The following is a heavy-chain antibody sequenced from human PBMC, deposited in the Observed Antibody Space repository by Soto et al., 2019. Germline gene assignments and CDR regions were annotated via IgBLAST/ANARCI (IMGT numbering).Heavy chain of an antibody. V-gene: IGHV4-59*01. CDR3: ARGGGNFDY. J-gene: IGHJ4*02. CDR2: IDYSGNT. Sequence: TSETLSLTCTVSGGSISSYYWSWIRQPPGKGLEWIGYIDYSGNTNYNPSLRSRVTISVDTSKNQLSLKLSSVTAADTALYYCARGGGNFDYWGQGTLVTVSS. CDR1: GGSISSYY. D-gene: IGHD3-16*01.